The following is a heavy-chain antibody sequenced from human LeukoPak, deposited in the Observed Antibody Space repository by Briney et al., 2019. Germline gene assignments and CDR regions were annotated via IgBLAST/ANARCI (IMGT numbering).Heavy chain of an antibody. CDR3: ARVYCSSTSCYPSWISGYLDY. CDR1: GYTFTSYG. J-gene: IGHJ4*02. V-gene: IGHV1-18*01. CDR2: ISAYNGNT. Sequence: GASVKVSCKASGYTFTSYGISWVRQAPGQGLEWMRWISAYNGNTNYAQKLQGRVTMTTDTSTSTAYMELRSLRSDDTAVYYCARVYCSSTSCYPSWISGYLDYWGQGTLVTVSS. D-gene: IGHD2-2*01.